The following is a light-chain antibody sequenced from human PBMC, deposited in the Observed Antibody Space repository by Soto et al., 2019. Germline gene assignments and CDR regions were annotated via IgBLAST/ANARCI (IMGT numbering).Light chain of an antibody. CDR1: QNVYINS. J-gene: IGKJ3*01. Sequence: EVVLTQSPGTLSLSPGERATLSYRASQNVYINSLAWYQQKPGQPPRLLIYGASTRAAGIPERISGSGSGADFALSIDGLEPEDFAIYYCQQYGDSPLTFGPGTRVD. CDR3: QQYGDSPLT. CDR2: GAS. V-gene: IGKV3-20*01.